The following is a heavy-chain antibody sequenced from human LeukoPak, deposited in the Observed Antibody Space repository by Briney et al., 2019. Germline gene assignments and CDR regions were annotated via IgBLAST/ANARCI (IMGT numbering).Heavy chain of an antibody. CDR2: ISGSGAST. Sequence: PGGSLRLSCAASGFSFRTYAMSWVRQAPGKGLEWVSVISGSGASTYYADSVTGRFTISRDNSKNTLYLQMNGLRAEDTAVYYCARDSLTGFDYWGQGTLVTVSS. V-gene: IGHV3-23*01. D-gene: IGHD3-10*01. CDR3: ARDSLTGFDY. J-gene: IGHJ4*02. CDR1: GFSFRTYA.